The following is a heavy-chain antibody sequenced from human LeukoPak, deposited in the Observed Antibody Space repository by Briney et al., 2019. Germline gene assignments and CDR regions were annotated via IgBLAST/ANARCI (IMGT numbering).Heavy chain of an antibody. J-gene: IGHJ4*02. V-gene: IGHV1-8*01. Sequence: GASVKVSCKASGYTFTSYDINWVRQATGQGLEWMGWMNPNSGNTGYAQKFQGRVTMTRDTSTSTVYMELSSLRSEDTAVYYCARVDDTFYFDYWGQGTLVAVSS. CDR3: ARVDDTFYFDY. CDR1: GYTFTSYD. CDR2: MNPNSGNT. D-gene: IGHD3-9*01.